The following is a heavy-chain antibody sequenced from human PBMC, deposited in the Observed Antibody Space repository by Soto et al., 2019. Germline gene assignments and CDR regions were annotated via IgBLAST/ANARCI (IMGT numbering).Heavy chain of an antibody. V-gene: IGHV3-23*01. J-gene: IGHJ3*02. CDR3: AGIAAAGPDDAFDI. CDR1: GFTFSSYA. Sequence: GGSLRLSCAASGFTFSSYAMSWVRQAPGKGLEWVSAFSGSGGTNYAQKFQGRVTMTRDTSISTAYMELSRLRSDDTAVYYCAGIAAAGPDDAFDIWGQGTMVTVSS. D-gene: IGHD6-13*01. CDR2: FSGSGGT.